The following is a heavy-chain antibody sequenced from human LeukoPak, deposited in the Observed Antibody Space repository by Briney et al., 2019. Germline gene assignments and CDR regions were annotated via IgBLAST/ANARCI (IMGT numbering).Heavy chain of an antibody. CDR2: IYSGGST. D-gene: IGHD5-18*01. J-gene: IGHJ5*02. CDR1: GFTVSSNY. Sequence: GGSLRLSCAASGFTVSSNYMSWVRQAPGKGLEWVSVIYSGGSTYYADSVKGRFTISRDNSKNTLYLQMNSLRAEDTAVYYCVRDELDTVLVTRGFDPWGQGTLVTVSS. CDR3: VRDELDTVLVTRGFDP. V-gene: IGHV3-53*01.